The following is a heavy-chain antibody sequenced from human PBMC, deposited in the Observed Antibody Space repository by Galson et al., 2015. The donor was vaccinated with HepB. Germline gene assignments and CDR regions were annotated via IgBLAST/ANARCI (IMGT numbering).Heavy chain of an antibody. CDR1: GDSITGSY. Sequence: DTLSLTCTVSGDSITGSYWSWIRQSPGKRLEWIGYIFHSGTINYNPSLKSRVTISTDTSKNQFSLKMRSVTAADTAVYYCARGARYLGSGSYATWGQGTLVTVSS. V-gene: IGHV4-59*01. D-gene: IGHD3-10*01. CDR2: IFHSGTI. CDR3: ARGARYLGSGSYAT. J-gene: IGHJ5*02.